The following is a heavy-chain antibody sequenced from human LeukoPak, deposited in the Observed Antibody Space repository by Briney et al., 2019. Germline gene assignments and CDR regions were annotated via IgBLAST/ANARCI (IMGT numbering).Heavy chain of an antibody. CDR2: INPNSGGT. D-gene: IGHD1-26*01. Sequence: ASVKVSCKASGYTFTGYYMHWVRQAPGQGLEWMGWINPNSGGTNYAQKFQGRVTMTRDTSISTAYMELSRLRSDDTAVYYCARDELLAVYYFDYWGQGTQVTVSS. J-gene: IGHJ4*02. CDR1: GYTFTGYY. V-gene: IGHV1-2*02. CDR3: ARDELLAVYYFDY.